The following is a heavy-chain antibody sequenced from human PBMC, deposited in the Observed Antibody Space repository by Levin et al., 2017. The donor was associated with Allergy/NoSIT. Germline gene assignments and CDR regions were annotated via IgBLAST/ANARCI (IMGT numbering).Heavy chain of an antibody. CDR1: GGSINSYY. J-gene: IGHJ5*02. V-gene: IGHV4-59*01. Sequence: KPSETLSLTCTVSGGSINSYYWSWIRQPPGKGLEWIGYVYYIGSTNYNPSLKSRVTISVDTSKNQFSLKLRSVSAADTAVYYCARSNSWHNNWFDPWGQGTLVTVSS. CDR3: ARSNSWHNNWFDP. CDR2: VYYIGST. D-gene: IGHD2-2*01.